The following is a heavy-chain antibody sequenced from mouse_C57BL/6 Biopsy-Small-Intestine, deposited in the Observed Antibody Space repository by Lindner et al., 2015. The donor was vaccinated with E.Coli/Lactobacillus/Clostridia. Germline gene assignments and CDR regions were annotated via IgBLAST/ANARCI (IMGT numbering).Heavy chain of an antibody. J-gene: IGHJ4*01. V-gene: IGHV3-5*01. CDR1: GISITTGNYR. CDR3: ARVYENYAMDY. Sequence: VQLQESGPGLVRPSQTVFLTCTVTGISITTGNYRWSWIRQFPGNKLEWIGYIYYSGTITYNPSLTSRTTITRDTPKNQFLLEMNSLTAEDTATYYCARVYENYAMDYWGQGTSVTVSS. D-gene: IGHD1-1*01. CDR2: IYYSGTI.